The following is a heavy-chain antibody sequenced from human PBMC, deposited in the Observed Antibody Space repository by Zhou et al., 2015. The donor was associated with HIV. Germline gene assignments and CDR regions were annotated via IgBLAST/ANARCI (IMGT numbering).Heavy chain of an antibody. Sequence: QVQLVQSGAEVKKPGASVKVSCKASGYIFTNYFMHWVRQAPGQGLEWMGMINPSGGSTTYAQKFQGRVTMTRDTSTSTFYMELSSLRSEDTAVYYCAIGEMATKDNYDYWGQGTLVTVSS. CDR1: GYIFTNYF. CDR2: INPSGGST. D-gene: IGHD5-24*01. V-gene: IGHV1-46*01. J-gene: IGHJ4*02. CDR3: AIGEMATKDNYDY.